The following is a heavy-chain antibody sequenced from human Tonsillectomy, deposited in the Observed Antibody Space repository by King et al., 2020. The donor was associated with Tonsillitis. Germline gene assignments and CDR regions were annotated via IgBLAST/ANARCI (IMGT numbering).Heavy chain of an antibody. V-gene: IGHV3-21*01. D-gene: IGHD3-22*01. CDR3: SKDKGAGHYDSGRGAFDI. CDR1: GFTFSNYD. CDR2: IRSSSSYI. Sequence: QLVQSGGGLVKPGGSLRLSCATSGFTFSNYDMNCVRQAPGKGLEWVSSIRSSSSYIYYADSVKGRFTISRDNAKNSLSLQMNSLRAEDTAVYYCSKDKGAGHYDSGRGAFDIWGQGTMVAVSS. J-gene: IGHJ3*02.